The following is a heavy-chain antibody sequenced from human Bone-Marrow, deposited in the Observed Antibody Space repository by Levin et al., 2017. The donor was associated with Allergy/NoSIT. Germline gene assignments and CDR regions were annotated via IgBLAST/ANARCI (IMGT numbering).Heavy chain of an antibody. J-gene: IGHJ1*01. CDR2: IKSKTDGGTT. V-gene: IGHV3-15*07. CDR3: TTGEGRGGTAEYFQD. CDR1: GFTFSNAW. Sequence: GESLKISCAASGFTFSNAWMNWVRQAPGKGLEWVGRIKSKTDGGTTDYAAPVKGRFTISRDDSKNTLDVQMNSLKNEDTAVYYCTTGEGRGGTAEYFQDWGQGTLVTVSS. D-gene: IGHD2-15*01.